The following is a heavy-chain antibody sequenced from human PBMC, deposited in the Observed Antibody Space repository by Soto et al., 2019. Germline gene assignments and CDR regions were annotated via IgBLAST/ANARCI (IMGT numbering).Heavy chain of an antibody. V-gene: IGHV2-5*02. CDR3: ARSVRGVTTDV. D-gene: IGHD3-10*01. CDR2: IYWDDDK. CDR1: GFSLSTEGVG. J-gene: IGHJ6*02. Sequence: QITLKESGPASLKPTQTLTLTCSFSGFSLSTEGVGVNWIRQPPGKALEWLALIYWDDDKRYSPSLKSRLTITKDTSKNQVVLTLTNINPVDTGTYFCARSVRGVTTDVWGQGTAVTVSS.